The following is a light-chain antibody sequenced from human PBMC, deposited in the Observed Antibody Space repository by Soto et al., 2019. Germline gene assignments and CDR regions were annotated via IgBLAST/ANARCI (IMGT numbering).Light chain of an antibody. J-gene: IGLJ2*01. V-gene: IGLV2-14*03. Sequence: QSALTQPASVSGSPGQSITISCTGTSSDVGGYNYVSWYQQHPGKAPKLMIYDVSSRPSGVSNRFSGSKSGNTAPLTISVLLYEDEADYYCTSYTTGKTPLFGGGTKLTVL. CDR3: TSYTTGKTPL. CDR1: SSDVGGYNY. CDR2: DVS.